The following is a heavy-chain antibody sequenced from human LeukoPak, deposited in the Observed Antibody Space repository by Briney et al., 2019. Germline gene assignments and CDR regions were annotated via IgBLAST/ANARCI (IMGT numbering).Heavy chain of an antibody. CDR1: GYSFTSYW. CDR3: ARQGRWASSSGWFDP. Sequence: GESLKISCKGSGYSFTSYWIGWVRQMPGKGLEWMGIIYPGDSDTSYSPSFQGQVTISADKSISTAYLQWSSLKASDTAMYYCARQGRWASSSGWFDPWGQGTLVTVSS. CDR2: IYPGDSDT. D-gene: IGHD6-19*01. V-gene: IGHV5-51*01. J-gene: IGHJ5*02.